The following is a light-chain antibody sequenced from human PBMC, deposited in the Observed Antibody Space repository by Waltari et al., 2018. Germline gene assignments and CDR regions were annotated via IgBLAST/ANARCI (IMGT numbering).Light chain of an antibody. CDR2: DKN. Sequence: SSELTQDPAVSVAMGQTVRITCQGDSHRSYYASWYQQRPVQAPILVIYDKNNRPSGVPDRFSGSSSHNTGSLTITGAQAEDEASYYCHSRDASGVAGSFGGGTKLTVL. V-gene: IGLV3-19*01. J-gene: IGLJ2*01. CDR1: SHRSYY. CDR3: HSRDASGVAGS.